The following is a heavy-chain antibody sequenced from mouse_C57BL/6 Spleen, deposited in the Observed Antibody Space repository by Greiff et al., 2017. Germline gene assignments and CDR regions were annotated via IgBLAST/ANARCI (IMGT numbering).Heavy chain of an antibody. CDR2: INPNNGGT. D-gene: IGHD1-1*01. Sequence: EVQLQQSGPELVKPGASVKISCKASGYTFTDYYMNWVKQSHGKSLEWIGDINPNNGGTSYNQKFKGKATLTVDKSSSTAYMELRSLTSEDSAVYYCARSKDYDGSRGDYWGQGTTLTVSS. CDR1: GYTFTDYY. V-gene: IGHV1-26*01. J-gene: IGHJ2*01. CDR3: ARSKDYDGSRGDY.